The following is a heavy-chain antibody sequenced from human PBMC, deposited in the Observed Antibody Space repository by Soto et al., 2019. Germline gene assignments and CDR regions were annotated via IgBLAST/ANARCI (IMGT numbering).Heavy chain of an antibody. CDR1: GGSISSGDYY. V-gene: IGHV4-30-4*01. CDR3: ARDPDRSNGLFDY. J-gene: IGHJ4*02. CDR2: IYYSGST. Sequence: PSETLSLTCTVSGGSISSGDYYWSWIRQPPGKGLEWIGYIYYSGSTYYNPSLKSRVTISVDTSKNQFSLKLSSATAADTAVYYCARDPDRSNGLFDYWGQGTLVTVSS. D-gene: IGHD2-8*01.